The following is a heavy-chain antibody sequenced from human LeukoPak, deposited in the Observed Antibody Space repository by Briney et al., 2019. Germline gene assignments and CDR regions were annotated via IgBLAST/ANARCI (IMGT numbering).Heavy chain of an antibody. CDR3: ARGNFWSGYSNWFDP. D-gene: IGHD3-3*01. J-gene: IGHJ5*02. Sequence: ASVKVSCKASGYTLTSYDINWVRQANGQGLEWMGWMNPNSGNTGYAQKFQGRVTITRNTSISTAYMELSSLRSDDTAVYYCARGNFWSGYSNWFDPWGQGTLVTVFS. CDR2: MNPNSGNT. CDR1: GYTLTSYD. V-gene: IGHV1-8*01.